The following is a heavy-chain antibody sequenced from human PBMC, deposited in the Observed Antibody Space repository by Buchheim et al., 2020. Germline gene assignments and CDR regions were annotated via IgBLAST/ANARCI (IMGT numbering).Heavy chain of an antibody. V-gene: IGHV3-23*04. CDR1: EFTFSNYA. D-gene: IGHD3-22*01. Sequence: EVQLVESGGGFVHPGGSLRLSCAASEFTFSNYAMNWVRQAPGKGLEWVSAISGSGAYTSYPDSVKGRFTITSDTSTNTLFLQMNSLRAEDTAVYYCAKDVAPGSGFYFNSDYWGQGTL. J-gene: IGHJ4*02. CDR3: AKDVAPGSGFYFNSDY. CDR2: ISGSGAYT.